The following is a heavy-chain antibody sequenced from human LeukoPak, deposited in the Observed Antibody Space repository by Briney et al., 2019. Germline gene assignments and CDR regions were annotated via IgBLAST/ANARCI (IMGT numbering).Heavy chain of an antibody. V-gene: IGHV1-46*01. J-gene: IGHJ4*02. D-gene: IGHD3-22*01. CDR1: GYTFTSYY. CDR2: INPSGGST. CDR3: ARDGLYDSSGYSLSGVSY. Sequence: ASVKVSCKASGYTFTSYYMHWVRQAPGQGLEWMGIINPSGGSTSYAQKFQGRVTMTRDTSRSTVYMELSSLRSEDTAVYYCARDGLYDSSGYSLSGVSYWGQGTLVTVSS.